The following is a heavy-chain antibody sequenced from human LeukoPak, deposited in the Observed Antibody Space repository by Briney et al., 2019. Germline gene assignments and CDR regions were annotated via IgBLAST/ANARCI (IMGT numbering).Heavy chain of an antibody. D-gene: IGHD2-21*01. CDR3: ARSVSWGLLVRDDAFDI. V-gene: IGHV4-59*08. CDR1: GGSIGSYY. Sequence: SETLSLTCTVSGGSIGSYYWSWIRQPPGKGLECIGYIYHSGTTNYNPSLKSRVTTSVDTSKKQFSLKLRSVTAADTAVYYCARSVSWGLLVRDDAFDIWGQGTMVTVSS. J-gene: IGHJ3*02. CDR2: IYHSGTT.